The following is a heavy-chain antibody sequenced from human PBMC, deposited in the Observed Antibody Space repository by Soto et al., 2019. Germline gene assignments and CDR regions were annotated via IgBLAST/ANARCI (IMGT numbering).Heavy chain of an antibody. V-gene: IGHV1-3*01. CDR3: AIDGCPSGSYYNGCYYGMDV. D-gene: IGHD3-10*01. Sequence: GASVKVSCKASGYTFTSYAMHWVRQAPGQRLEWMGWINAGNGNTKYSQKFQGRVTITRDTSASTAYMELSSLRSEDTAVYYCAIDGCPSGSYYNGCYYGMDVWGQATTVTVSS. J-gene: IGHJ6*02. CDR2: INAGNGNT. CDR1: GYTFTSYA.